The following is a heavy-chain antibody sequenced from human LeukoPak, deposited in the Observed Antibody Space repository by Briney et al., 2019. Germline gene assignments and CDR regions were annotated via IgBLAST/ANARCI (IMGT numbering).Heavy chain of an antibody. CDR2: IRSKGTGGTA. Sequence: GGSLKLSCKGSGFTFSDYTMSWVRQAPGKGLEWVGFIRSKGTGGTAEYAASVKGSFTISRDDSKSIAYLQINSLQTEDTAVYFCSRHRSVVVAATPGDYWGQGTLVTVSS. D-gene: IGHD2-15*01. J-gene: IGHJ4*02. CDR1: GFTFSDYT. V-gene: IGHV3-49*04. CDR3: SRHRSVVVAATPGDY.